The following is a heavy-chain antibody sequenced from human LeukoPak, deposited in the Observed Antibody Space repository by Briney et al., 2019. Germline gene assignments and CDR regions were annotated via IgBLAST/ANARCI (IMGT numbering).Heavy chain of an antibody. D-gene: IGHD6-19*01. J-gene: IGHJ4*02. CDR1: GGSISSSSYY. Sequence: SETLSLTCTVSGGSISSSSYYWGWIRQPPGKGLEWIGSIYYSGSTYYNPSLKSRVTISVDTSKNQFSLKLSSVTAADTSVYYCARRGSGWYYFDYWGQGTLVTVSS. CDR2: IYYSGST. V-gene: IGHV4-39*01. CDR3: ARRGSGWYYFDY.